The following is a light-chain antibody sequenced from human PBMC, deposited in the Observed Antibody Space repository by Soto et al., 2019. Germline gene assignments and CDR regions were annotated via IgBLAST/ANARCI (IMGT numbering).Light chain of an antibody. CDR1: SSNIGNNY. CDR2: DNN. J-gene: IGLJ1*01. Sequence: QSALTQPPSVSAAPGQKVTISCSGSSSNIGNNYVSWYQQLPGTAPKLLIYDNNQRPSGIPDRFSGSKSGASATLGITGLQTGDEADYYCRTWDTSLTVYVFGPGTKVTV. CDR3: RTWDTSLTVYV. V-gene: IGLV1-51*01.